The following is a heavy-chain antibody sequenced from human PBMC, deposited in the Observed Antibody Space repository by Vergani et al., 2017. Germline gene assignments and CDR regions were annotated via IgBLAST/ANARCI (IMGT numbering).Heavy chain of an antibody. D-gene: IGHD3-3*01. CDR2: ISWNSGSI. CDR1: GFTFDDYV. V-gene: IGHV3-9*01. J-gene: IGHJ2*01. CDR3: AKDHYDFWSGYPYLSHFDL. Sequence: EVQLVESGGGVVRPGGSLRLSCAASGFTFDDYVMHWVRQAPGKGLEWVSGISWNSGSIGYADSVKGRFTISRDNAKNSLYLQMNSLRAEDTALYYCAKDHYDFWSGYPYLSHFDLWGRGTLVTVSS.